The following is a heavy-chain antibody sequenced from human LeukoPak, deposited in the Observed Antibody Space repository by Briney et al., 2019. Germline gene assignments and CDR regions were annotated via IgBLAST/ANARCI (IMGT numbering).Heavy chain of an antibody. CDR3: ARDRDYYVSGSYYDTDYGMDV. CDR2: INPSGGSA. Sequence: GSVKPSCKASGYTFTSYYMHWVRQAPGQGLEWVGSINPSGGSANYAQKFQGRVTMTRDTSTTTVYMELSSLRSEDTAVYYCARDRDYYVSGSYYDTDYGMDVWGQGTTVTVSS. V-gene: IGHV1-46*01. CDR1: GYTFTSYY. J-gene: IGHJ6*02. D-gene: IGHD3-10*01.